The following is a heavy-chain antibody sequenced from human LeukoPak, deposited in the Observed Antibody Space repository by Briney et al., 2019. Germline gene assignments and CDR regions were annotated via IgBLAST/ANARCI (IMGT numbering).Heavy chain of an antibody. J-gene: IGHJ2*01. V-gene: IGHV3-33*01. CDR2: IWYDGSNK. Sequence: PGRSLRLSCAASGFTFGSYGMHWVRQAPGKGLEWVAVIWYDGSNKYYADSVKGRFTISRDNSKNTLYLQMNSLRAEDTAVYYCARGPQSLGWYFDLWGRGTLVTVSS. D-gene: IGHD7-27*01. CDR1: GFTFGSYG. CDR3: ARGPQSLGWYFDL.